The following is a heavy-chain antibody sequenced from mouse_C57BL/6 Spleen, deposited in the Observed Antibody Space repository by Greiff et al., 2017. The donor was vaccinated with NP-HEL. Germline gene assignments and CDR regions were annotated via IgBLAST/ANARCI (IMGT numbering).Heavy chain of an antibody. J-gene: IGHJ1*03. Sequence: QVQLQQSGPELVKPGASVKISCKASGYAFSSSWMNWVKQRPGKGLEWIGRIYPGDGDTNYNGKFKGKATLTADKSSSTAYMQLSSLTSEDSAVYFCASEWLLRYFDVWGTGTTVTVSS. CDR1: GYAFSSSW. CDR3: ASEWLLRYFDV. D-gene: IGHD2-3*01. CDR2: IYPGDGDT. V-gene: IGHV1-82*01.